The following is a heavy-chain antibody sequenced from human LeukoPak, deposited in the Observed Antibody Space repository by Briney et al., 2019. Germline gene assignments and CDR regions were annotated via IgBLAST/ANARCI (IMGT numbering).Heavy chain of an antibody. D-gene: IGHD3-10*01. J-gene: IGHJ5*02. Sequence: ASVKVSCKASGYTFTSYAMHWVRQAPGQGLEWMGWISAFNDNTDYAQKFQGRVTLTTDKSTSTAYMEMRSLRSDDTAVYYCARDLLTDSVFYASGPPWFDPWGQGTLITVSS. CDR3: ARDLLTDSVFYASGPPWFDP. CDR1: GYTFTSYA. V-gene: IGHV1-18*01. CDR2: ISAFNDNT.